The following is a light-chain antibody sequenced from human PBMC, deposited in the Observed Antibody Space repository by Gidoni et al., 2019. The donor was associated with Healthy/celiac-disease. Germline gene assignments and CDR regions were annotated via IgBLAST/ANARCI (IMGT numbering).Light chain of an antibody. Sequence: QSALTQPASVSGSPGQSITISCTGTSSDVGGYNYVSWYQQHPGKAPKLMIYDVSNRPSGVSKRFSGSKSGNTVSLTISGLQAEDEADYYCSSYTSSSTPYVVFGGGTKLTVL. J-gene: IGLJ2*01. CDR2: DVS. CDR3: SSYTSSSTPYVV. V-gene: IGLV2-14*03. CDR1: SSDVGGYNY.